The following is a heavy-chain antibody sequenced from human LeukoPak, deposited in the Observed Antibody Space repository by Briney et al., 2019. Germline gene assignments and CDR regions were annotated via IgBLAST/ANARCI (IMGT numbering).Heavy chain of an antibody. V-gene: IGHV3-30-3*01. D-gene: IGHD5-12*01. J-gene: IGHJ4*02. CDR3: ARRGYSGYEDFDY. CDR2: ISYDGSNK. CDR1: GFTFSSYA. Sequence: PGGSLRLSCAASGFTFSSYAMHWVRQAPGKGLEWVAVISYDGSNKYYADSVKGRFTISRDNSKNTLYLQMNSLRAEDTAVYYCARRGYSGYEDFDYWGQGTLVTVSS.